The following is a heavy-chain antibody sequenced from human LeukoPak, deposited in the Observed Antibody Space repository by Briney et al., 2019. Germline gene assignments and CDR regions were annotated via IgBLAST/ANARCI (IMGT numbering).Heavy chain of an antibody. Sequence: GRSLRLSCAASGFTFSSYAMHWVRQAPGKGLEWVAVMSYDGSNKYYADSVKGRFTISRDNSKNTLYLQMNSLRAEDTAVYYCARDSGGYYDSSGYYYLSYFDCWGQGTLVTVSS. J-gene: IGHJ4*02. V-gene: IGHV3-30-3*01. D-gene: IGHD3-22*01. CDR1: GFTFSSYA. CDR2: MSYDGSNK. CDR3: ARDSGGYYDSSGYYYLSYFDC.